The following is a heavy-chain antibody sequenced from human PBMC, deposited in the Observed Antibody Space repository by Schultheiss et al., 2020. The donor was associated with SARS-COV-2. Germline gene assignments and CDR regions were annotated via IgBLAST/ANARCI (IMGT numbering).Heavy chain of an antibody. CDR3: ARRATIFGVVRGGFDY. CDR1: GGSISSSSYY. V-gene: IGHV4-39*01. Sequence: SETLSLTCTVSGGSISSSSYYWGWIRQPPGKGLEWIGSIYYSGSTYYNPSLKSRVTISVDTSKNQFSLKLSSVTAADTAVYYCARRATIFGVVRGGFDYWGQGTLVTVSS. D-gene: IGHD3-3*01. CDR2: IYYSGST. J-gene: IGHJ4*02.